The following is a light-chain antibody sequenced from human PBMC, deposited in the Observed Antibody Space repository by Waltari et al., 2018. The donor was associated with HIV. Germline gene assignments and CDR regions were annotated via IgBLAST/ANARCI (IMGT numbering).Light chain of an antibody. CDR3: SSYTTISTLV. J-gene: IGLJ2*01. V-gene: IGLV2-14*01. CDR1: SSDVGAHNH. Sequence: QSALTQPASVSGSPGQSITISCPGTSSDVGAHNHASWFQHYPGKAPKLILFEVNNRPSGVSSRFSGSKSGNTASLTISGLQAEDEADYYCSSYTTISTLVFGGGTKLTVL. CDR2: EVN.